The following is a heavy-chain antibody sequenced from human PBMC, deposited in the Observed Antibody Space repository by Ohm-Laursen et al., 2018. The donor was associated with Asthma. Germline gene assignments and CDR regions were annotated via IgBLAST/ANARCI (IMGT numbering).Heavy chain of an antibody. CDR3: ARVNYGGHLDY. V-gene: IGHV4-31*03. CDR1: GAPVASGAYY. CDR2: IYFTGST. D-gene: IGHD4-23*01. J-gene: IGHJ4*02. Sequence: TLSLTCTVSGAPVASGAYYWTWVRQPPGEALEWIGNIYFTGSTDYNPSLTSRLTISVDTSRNQFSLILTSVTAADTAVYYCARVNYGGHLDYWGPGALVTVSS.